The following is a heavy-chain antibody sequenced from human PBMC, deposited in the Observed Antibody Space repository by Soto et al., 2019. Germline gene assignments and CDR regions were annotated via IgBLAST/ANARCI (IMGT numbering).Heavy chain of an antibody. Sequence: SETLSLTCAVSGVSIHNSHSFWAWIRQPPGKGLEFIGSVYYSGGAYYNPSLKSRVTISVDTSKSQLSLRVNSVTAADTAVYYCGRVVEGATRHTDFDSWGQGTPVTVSS. V-gene: IGHV4-39*01. CDR2: VYYSGGA. D-gene: IGHD2-15*01. CDR1: GVSIHNSHSF. CDR3: GRVVEGATRHTDFDS. J-gene: IGHJ5*01.